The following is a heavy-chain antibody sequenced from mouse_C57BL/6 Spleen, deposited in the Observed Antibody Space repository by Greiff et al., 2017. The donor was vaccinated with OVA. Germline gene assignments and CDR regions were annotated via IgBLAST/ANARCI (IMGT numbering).Heavy chain of an antibody. J-gene: IGHJ4*01. CDR2: IDPETGGT. CDR1: GYTFTDYE. D-gene: IGHD1-1*01. V-gene: IGHV1-15*01. CDR3: TSITTGYYAMDY. Sequence: QVQLQQSGAELVRPGASVTLSCKASGYTFTDYEMHWVKQTPVHGLEWIGAIDPETGGTAYNQKFKGKAILTADKSSSTAYMELRSLTSEDSAVYYCTSITTGYYAMDYWGQGTSVTVSS.